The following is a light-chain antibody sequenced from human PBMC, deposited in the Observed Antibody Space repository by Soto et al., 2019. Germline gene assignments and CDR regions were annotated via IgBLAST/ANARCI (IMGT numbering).Light chain of an antibody. Sequence: DIVMTQSPLSLPATPGEPASISCRSSQSLLHSNGYNYLDWYLQKPGQSPQLLIYLGSNRASGVPDRFSGSGSGTDFTLKISRVEAEDVGVYYCMQALQTLWTFGQGTKLEIK. J-gene: IGKJ2*02. CDR1: QSLLHSNGYNY. CDR3: MQALQTLWT. V-gene: IGKV2-28*01. CDR2: LGS.